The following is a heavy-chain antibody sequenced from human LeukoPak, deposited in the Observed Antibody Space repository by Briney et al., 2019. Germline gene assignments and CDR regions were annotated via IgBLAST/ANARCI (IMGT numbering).Heavy chain of an antibody. Sequence: ASVKVSCKASGYTFTSYDINWVRQATGQGLEWMGWMNPNSGNTGYAQKFQGRVTMTTDTSTSTAYMELRSLRSDDTAVYYCARVLSHCSSTSCYGIYYYYYYGMDVWGQGTTVTVSS. CDR3: ARVLSHCSSTSCYGIYYYYYYGMDV. D-gene: IGHD2-2*01. J-gene: IGHJ6*02. CDR1: GYTFTSYD. CDR2: MNPNSGNT. V-gene: IGHV1-8*01.